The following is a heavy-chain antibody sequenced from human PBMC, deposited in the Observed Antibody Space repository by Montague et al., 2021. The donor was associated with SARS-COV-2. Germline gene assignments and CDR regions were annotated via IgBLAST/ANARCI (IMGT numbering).Heavy chain of an antibody. V-gene: IGHV4-59*13. Sequence: SETLSLTCSVSGGSISSYYWSWIRQSPGKGLEWIGYIFHSGITDYNPSLKSRVTISVDMSKNQFSLQLNSVTAADSAVYYCARTEYNWNDWFDPWGQGTLVPV. J-gene: IGHJ5*02. CDR3: ARTEYNWNDWFDP. CDR1: GGSISSYY. CDR2: IFHSGIT. D-gene: IGHD1-20*01.